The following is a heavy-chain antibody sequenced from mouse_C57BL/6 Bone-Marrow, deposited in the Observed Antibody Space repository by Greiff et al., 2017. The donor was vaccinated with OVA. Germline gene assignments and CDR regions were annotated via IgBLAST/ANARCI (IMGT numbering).Heavy chain of an antibody. Sequence: QVQLQQPGAELVRPGTSVKLSCKASGYTFTSYWMHWVKQRPGQGLEWIGVIDPSDSYTNYNQKFKGKATLTVDTSSSTAYMQLSSLTSEDSAVYYCARKRLNDSEDYYAMDYWGQGTSVTVSS. CDR3: ARKRLNDSEDYYAMDY. CDR2: IDPSDSYT. J-gene: IGHJ4*01. CDR1: GYTFTSYW. D-gene: IGHD3-2*02. V-gene: IGHV1-59*01.